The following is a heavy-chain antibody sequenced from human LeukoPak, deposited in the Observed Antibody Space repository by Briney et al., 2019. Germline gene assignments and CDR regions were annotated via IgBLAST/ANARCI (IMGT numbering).Heavy chain of an antibody. CDR3: ASLVRPWNWFDP. V-gene: IGHV4-30-4*01. Sequence: SETLSLTCTVSGGSISSGDYYWSWIRQPPGKGLEWIGYIYYSGSTYYNPSLKSRVTISVDTSKNQFSLKLSSVTAADTAVYYCASLVRPWNWFDPWGQGTLSPSPQ. D-gene: IGHD3-10*01. J-gene: IGHJ5*02. CDR1: GGSISSGDYY. CDR2: IYYSGST.